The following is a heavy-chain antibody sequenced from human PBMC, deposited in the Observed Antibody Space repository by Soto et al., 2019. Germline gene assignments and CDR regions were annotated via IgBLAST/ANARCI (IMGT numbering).Heavy chain of an antibody. J-gene: IGHJ4*02. Sequence: QITLNESGPTVVKPAETLTLTCTFSGFSLTTSGVGVGWIRQSPGKAPEWLALIYWDDDKRYSASLKSRLTTPKHPPKIRVVLTMPSGDPADTPTYFCVHRFLRTVFGLVPPPAIYFAFWAQGPPVVVSS. CDR2: IYWDDDK. CDR1: GFSLTTSGVG. D-gene: IGHD3-3*01. V-gene: IGHV2-5*02. CDR3: VHRFLRTVFGLVPPPAIYFAF.